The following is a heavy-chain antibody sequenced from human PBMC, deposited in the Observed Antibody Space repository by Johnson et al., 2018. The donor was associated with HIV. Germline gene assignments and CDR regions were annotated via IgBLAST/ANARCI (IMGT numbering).Heavy chain of an antibody. CDR1: GFTFDDYA. D-gene: IGHD3-22*01. J-gene: IGHJ3*02. Sequence: VQLVESGVGVVQPGGSLRLSCAASGFTFDDYAMHWVRQAPGKGLEWVSGISWNSGRIAYADSVKGRFTISRDNAKNSLYLQMNSLRPEDTALYHCAKARGSSGYYDAFDIWGQGTMVTVSS. V-gene: IGHV3-9*01. CDR3: AKARGSSGYYDAFDI. CDR2: ISWNSGRI.